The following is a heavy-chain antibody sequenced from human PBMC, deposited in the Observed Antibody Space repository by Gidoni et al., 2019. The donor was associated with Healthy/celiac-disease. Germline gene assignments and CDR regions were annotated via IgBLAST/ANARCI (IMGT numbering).Heavy chain of an antibody. CDR1: GFTFSSYS. Sequence: EVQLVESGGGLVQPGGSLRLSCAASGFTFSSYSMNWVRQAPGKGLEWVSYSSSSSSTIYYADSVKGRFTISRDNAKNSLYLQMNSLRTEDTAVYYCARDLRMFDSGFSRRIDYWGQGTLVTVSS. J-gene: IGHJ4*02. V-gene: IGHV3-48*04. D-gene: IGHD6-19*01. CDR3: ARDLRMFDSGFSRRIDY. CDR2: SSSSSSTI.